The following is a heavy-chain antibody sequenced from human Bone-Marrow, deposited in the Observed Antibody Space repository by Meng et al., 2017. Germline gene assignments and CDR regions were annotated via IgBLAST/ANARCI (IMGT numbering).Heavy chain of an antibody. J-gene: IGHJ4*02. CDR3: ASWIYSCGWQ. Sequence: QVQLQGAGPGLGGPSGTLSVTCGVSGGSISSIDWWSWVRQPPGKGLEWIGEIYHGGDTNYNPSLKSRVTIAIDRSKNQFSLKLSSVTAADTAVYNCASWIYSCGWQWGQGTLVTVSS. CDR2: IYHGGDT. V-gene: IGHV4-4*02. CDR1: GGSISSIDW. D-gene: IGHD6-19*01.